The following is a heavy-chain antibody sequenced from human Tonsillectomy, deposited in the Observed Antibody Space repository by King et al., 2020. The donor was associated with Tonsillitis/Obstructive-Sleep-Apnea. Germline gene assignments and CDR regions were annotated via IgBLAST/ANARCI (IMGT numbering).Heavy chain of an antibody. CDR2: IIPIFGTA. V-gene: IGHV1-69*01. Sequence: QLVQSGAEVKKPGSSVKVSCKASGGTFSSYAISWVRQAPGQGLEWMGGIIPIFGTANNAQKFQGRVTITADESSSTAYMDLSSLRSEDTAVYYCARDLEGREMATLGSWGQGTLVTVSS. J-gene: IGHJ5*02. CDR1: GGTFSSYA. CDR3: ARDLEGREMATLGS. D-gene: IGHD5-24*01.